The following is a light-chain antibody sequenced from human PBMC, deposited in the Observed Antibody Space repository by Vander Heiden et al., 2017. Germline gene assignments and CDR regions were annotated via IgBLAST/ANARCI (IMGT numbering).Light chain of an antibody. J-gene: IGLJ2*01. CDR2: EGC. V-gene: IGLV2-23*03. CDR3: CSYAGSSTFVV. CDR1: SSDLGSYNL. Sequence: QSALTQPASVSGSPGQSITISCTGTSSDLGSYNLVCLYQQHPGKPPKLMIYEGCKRPSGVSHRLSGSKSGNTASLTIYGLQAEDEADYYCCSYAGSSTFVVFGECTKLTVL.